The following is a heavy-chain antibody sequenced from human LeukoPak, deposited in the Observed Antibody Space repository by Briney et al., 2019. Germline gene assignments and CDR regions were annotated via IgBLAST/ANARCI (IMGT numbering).Heavy chain of an antibody. CDR3: AKDGSSSSLPEYYFDY. D-gene: IGHD6-6*01. Sequence: GGSLRLSCAASGFTFSSYGMHWVRQAPGKGLEWVAVISYDGSNKYYADSVKGRFTISRDNSKNTLYLQMNSLRAEDTAVYYCAKDGSSSSLPEYYFDYLGQGTLVTVSS. CDR2: ISYDGSNK. CDR1: GFTFSSYG. V-gene: IGHV3-30*18. J-gene: IGHJ4*02.